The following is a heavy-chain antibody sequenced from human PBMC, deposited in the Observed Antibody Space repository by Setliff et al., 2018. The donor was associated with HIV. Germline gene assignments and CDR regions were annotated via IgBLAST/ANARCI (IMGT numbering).Heavy chain of an antibody. CDR3: AREDSSGYSFNI. CDR2: IWYDGSNK. CDR1: GFTFSSYG. V-gene: IGHV3-33*01. D-gene: IGHD3-22*01. J-gene: IGHJ3*02. Sequence: SGGSLRLSCAASGFTFSSYGMHWVRQAPGKGLEWVAVIWYDGSNKYYADSVKGRFTISRDNSKNTLYLQMNSLGVEDTAVYYCAREDSSGYSFNIWGQGTMVTVSS.